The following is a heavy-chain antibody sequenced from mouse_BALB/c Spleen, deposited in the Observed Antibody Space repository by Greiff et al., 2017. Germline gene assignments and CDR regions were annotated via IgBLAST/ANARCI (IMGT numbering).Heavy chain of an antibody. CDR3: ASGDDVYYFDY. CDR1: GFTFSSFG. Sequence: DVMLVESGGGLVQPGGSRKLSCAASGFTFSSFGMHWVRQAPEKGLEWVAYISSGSSTIYYADTVKGRFTISRDNPKNTLFLQMTSLRSEDTAMYYCASGDDVYYFDYWGQGTTLTVSS. CDR2: ISSGSSTI. D-gene: IGHD2-12*01. J-gene: IGHJ2*01. V-gene: IGHV5-17*02.